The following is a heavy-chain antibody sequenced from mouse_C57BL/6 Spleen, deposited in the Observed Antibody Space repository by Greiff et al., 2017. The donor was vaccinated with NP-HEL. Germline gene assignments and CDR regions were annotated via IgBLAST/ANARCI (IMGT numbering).Heavy chain of an antibody. CDR1: GYTFTDYY. D-gene: IGHD2-4*01. Sequence: VQLQQSGPELVKPGASVKISCQASGYTFTDYYMNWVKQSSGKSLEWIGDINPNTGGTSYNQKFKCKSTLTVDKSSSTAYMELRSLTSEDSAVYYCARRGYDYVYWYFDVWGTGTTVTVSS. J-gene: IGHJ1*03. CDR2: INPNTGGT. CDR3: ARRGYDYVYWYFDV. V-gene: IGHV1-26*01.